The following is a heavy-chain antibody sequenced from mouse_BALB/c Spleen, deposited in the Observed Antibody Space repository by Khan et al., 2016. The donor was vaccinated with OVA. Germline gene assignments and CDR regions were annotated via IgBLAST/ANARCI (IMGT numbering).Heavy chain of an antibody. D-gene: IGHD2-12*01. CDR2: IWSGGIT. V-gene: IGHV2-2*02. CDR1: GFSLTNYG. Sequence: QVQLKQSGPGLVQPSQSLSITCTVSGFSLTNYGVHWVRQSPGKGLEWLGVIWSGGITDYNETFISRLSISKDISKSKAFIKMNSLQANDTAIYYCAKNRNSDFDYGGQGTTLTVAA. CDR3: AKNRNSDFDY. J-gene: IGHJ2*01.